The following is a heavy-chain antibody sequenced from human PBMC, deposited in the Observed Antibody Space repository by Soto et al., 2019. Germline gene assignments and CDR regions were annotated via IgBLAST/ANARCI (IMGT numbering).Heavy chain of an antibody. CDR3: ASHLELLPYYYYGMDV. J-gene: IGHJ6*02. Sequence: QVQLVQSGAEVKKPGSSVKVPCKASGGTFSSYAISWVRQAPGQGLEWMGGIIPIFGTANYAQKFQGRVTITADESTSTAYMELSSLRSEDTAVYYCASHLELLPYYYYGMDVWGQGTTVTVSS. D-gene: IGHD1-26*01. CDR2: IIPIFGTA. CDR1: GGTFSSYA. V-gene: IGHV1-69*01.